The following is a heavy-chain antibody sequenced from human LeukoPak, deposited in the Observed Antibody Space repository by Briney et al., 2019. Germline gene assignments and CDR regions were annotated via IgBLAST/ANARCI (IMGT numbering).Heavy chain of an antibody. J-gene: IGHJ4*02. CDR3: ARDREYSYGSVVDY. V-gene: IGHV4-61*01. CDR2: IYYSGST. D-gene: IGHD5-18*01. Sequence: PSETLSLTCTVSGGSVSSGSYYWSWIRQPPGKGLEWIGYIYYSGSTNYNPSLKSRVTISVDTSKNQFSLKLSSVTAADTAAYYCARDREYSYGSVVDYWGQGTLVTVSS. CDR1: GGSVSSGSYY.